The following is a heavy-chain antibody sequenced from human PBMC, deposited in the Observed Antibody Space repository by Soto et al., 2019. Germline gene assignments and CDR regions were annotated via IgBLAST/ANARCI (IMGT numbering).Heavy chain of an antibody. Sequence: ASVKVSCKASGYPFTSYGISWVRQAPGQGLEWMGWINVYNGNTNYAQKLQGRVTMTTDTSTSTAYMELRSLRSDDTAVYYCARYAEQWLVPVNWFDPWGQGTLVTVSS. J-gene: IGHJ5*02. CDR2: INVYNGNT. D-gene: IGHD6-19*01. CDR1: GYPFTSYG. CDR3: ARYAEQWLVPVNWFDP. V-gene: IGHV1-18*01.